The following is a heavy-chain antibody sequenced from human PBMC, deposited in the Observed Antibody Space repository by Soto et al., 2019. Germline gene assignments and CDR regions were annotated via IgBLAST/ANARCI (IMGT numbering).Heavy chain of an antibody. CDR1: GFTFGTYA. CDR3: ATLTIVIVSPRRSFDY. V-gene: IGHV3-30*03. J-gene: IGHJ4*02. D-gene: IGHD3-22*01. CDR2: ISHDGDNK. Sequence: QAHLVESGGGVVQPGKSLRLSCEASGFTFGTYAMYWVRQAPGKGLEWVGLISHDGDNKYYGDSVKGRFTMSRDNSKNTLFLQMSSLGTDDTAVYYCATLTIVIVSPRRSFDYWGQGTLVTVSS.